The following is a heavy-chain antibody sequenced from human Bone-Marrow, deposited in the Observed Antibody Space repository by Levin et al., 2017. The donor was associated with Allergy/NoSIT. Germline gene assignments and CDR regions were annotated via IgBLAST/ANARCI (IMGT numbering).Heavy chain of an antibody. CDR1: GFTFDDYA. J-gene: IGHJ4*02. CDR3: AKDIEAYSSTSSFDY. Sequence: PGGSLRLSCAASGFTFDDYAMHWVRQAPGKGLEWVSGISWNSGSIGYADSVKGRFTISRDNAKNSLYLQMNSLRAEDTALYYCAKDIEAYSSTSSFDYWGQGTLVTVSS. D-gene: IGHD6-6*01. V-gene: IGHV3-9*01. CDR2: ISWNSGSI.